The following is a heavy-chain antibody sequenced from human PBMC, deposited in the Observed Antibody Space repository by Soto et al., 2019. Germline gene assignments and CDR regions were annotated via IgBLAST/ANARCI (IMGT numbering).Heavy chain of an antibody. CDR3: AKFRRMYSSSSGFDY. CDR1: GFTFSSYG. J-gene: IGHJ4*02. V-gene: IGHV3-30*18. D-gene: IGHD6-6*01. CDR2: ISYDGSNK. Sequence: PGGSLRLSCAASGFTFSSYGMHWVRQAPGKGLEWVAVISYDGSNKYYADSVKGRFTISRDNSKNTLYLQMNSLRAEDTAVYYCAKFRRMYSSSSGFDYWGQGNLVTVSS.